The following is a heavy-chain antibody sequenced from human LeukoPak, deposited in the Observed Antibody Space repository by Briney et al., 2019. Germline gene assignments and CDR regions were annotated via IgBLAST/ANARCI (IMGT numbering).Heavy chain of an antibody. CDR3: ARQPRVAAAPI. Sequence: PGGSLRLSCAASGFTFSDYYMSWIRQAPGKGLEWISYISRGGSTTYYADSVKGRFTISRDNAKNSLYLQMNGLRAEDTAVYYCARQPRVAAAPIWGQGTLVTVSS. CDR1: GFTFSDYY. V-gene: IGHV3-11*01. CDR2: ISRGGSTT. J-gene: IGHJ4*02. D-gene: IGHD6-25*01.